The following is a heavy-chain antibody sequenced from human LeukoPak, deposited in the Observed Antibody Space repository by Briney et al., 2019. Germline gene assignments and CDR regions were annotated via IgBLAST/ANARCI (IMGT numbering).Heavy chain of an antibody. CDR1: GGTFSSYA. D-gene: IGHD6-6*01. J-gene: IGHJ6*03. V-gene: IGHV1-69*13. CDR2: IIPIFGTA. CDR3: ARDGSSSPRYYYYYYMDV. Sequence: EASVKVSCEASGGTFSSYAISWVRQAPGQGLEWMGGIIPIFGTANYAQKFQGRVTITADESTSTAYMELSSLRSEDTAVYYCARDGSSSPRYYYYYYMDVWGKGTTVTVSS.